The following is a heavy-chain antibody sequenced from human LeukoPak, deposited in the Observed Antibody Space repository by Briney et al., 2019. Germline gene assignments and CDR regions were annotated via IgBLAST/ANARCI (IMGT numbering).Heavy chain of an antibody. V-gene: IGHV4-34*01. CDR2: INHSGST. D-gene: IGHD3-16*02. J-gene: IGHJ4*02. CDR1: GGSFSGYY. Sequence: PSETLSLTCAVSGGSFSGYYWSWIRQPPGKGLEWIGEINHSGSTNYNPSLKSRVTISVDTSKNQSSLKLSSVAAADTAVYYCARGRIGYYDYVWGSYRRDYFDYWGQGTLVTVSS. CDR3: ARGRIGYYDYVWGSYRRDYFDY.